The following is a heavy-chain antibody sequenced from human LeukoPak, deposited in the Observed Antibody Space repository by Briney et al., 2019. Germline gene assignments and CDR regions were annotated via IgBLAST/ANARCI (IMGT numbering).Heavy chain of an antibody. V-gene: IGHV3-23*01. CDR2: ISGSGGST. D-gene: IGHD1-26*01. CDR3: AKPPIVGATGYFQH. Sequence: PGGSLILSCAASGFTFSGYAMSWVRQAPGKGLEWVSAISGSGGSTYYADSVKGRFTISRDNSKNTLYLQMNSLRAEDTAVYYCAKPPIVGATGYFQHWGQGTLVTVSS. J-gene: IGHJ1*01. CDR1: GFTFSGYA.